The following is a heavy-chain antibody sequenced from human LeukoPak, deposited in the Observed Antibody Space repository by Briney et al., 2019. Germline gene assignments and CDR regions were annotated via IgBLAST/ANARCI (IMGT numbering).Heavy chain of an antibody. D-gene: IGHD3-10*01. V-gene: IGHV3-7*01. CDR1: GFTFGSYW. Sequence: GGSLRLSCAASGFTFGSYWMSWVRQAPGKGLEWVANIKQDGSEKYYVDSVKGRFTISRDNAKNSLYLQMNSLRAEDTAVYYCARGSIWFGELYGDYWGQGTLVTVSS. CDR2: IKQDGSEK. CDR3: ARGSIWFGELYGDY. J-gene: IGHJ4*02.